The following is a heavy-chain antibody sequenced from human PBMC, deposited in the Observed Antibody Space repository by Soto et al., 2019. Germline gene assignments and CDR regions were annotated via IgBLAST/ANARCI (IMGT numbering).Heavy chain of an antibody. CDR3: ARDQSCSGGSCYYYYYYYMDV. CDR2: ISSSGSTI. Sequence: QVQLVESGGGLVKPGGSLRLSCAASGFTFSDYYMSWIRQAPGKGLEWVSYISSSGSTIYYADSVKGRFTISRDNAKNSLYLQMNSVRAEDTAVYYCARDQSCSGGSCYYYYYYYMDVWGKGTTVTVSS. CDR1: GFTFSDYY. D-gene: IGHD2-15*01. V-gene: IGHV3-11*01. J-gene: IGHJ6*03.